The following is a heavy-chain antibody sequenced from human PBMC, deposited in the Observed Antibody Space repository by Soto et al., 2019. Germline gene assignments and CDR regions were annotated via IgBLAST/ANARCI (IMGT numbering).Heavy chain of an antibody. Sequence: EVQLVESGGGLVQPGGSLRLSCAASGFTFSPYWIHWVRQAPGRGPVWVSRINGDGSDTNYADSVKGRFTISRDNAKNTVYLQMNSLRADDTAVYYCARDNNWQPDYWGQGTLVTVSS. CDR1: GFTFSPYW. D-gene: IGHD1-20*01. CDR3: ARDNNWQPDY. J-gene: IGHJ4*02. V-gene: IGHV3-74*01. CDR2: INGDGSDT.